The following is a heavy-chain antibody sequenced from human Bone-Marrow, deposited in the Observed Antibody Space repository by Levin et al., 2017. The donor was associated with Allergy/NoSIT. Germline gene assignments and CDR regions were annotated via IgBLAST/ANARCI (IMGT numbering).Heavy chain of an antibody. J-gene: IGHJ4*02. D-gene: IGHD4-11*01. V-gene: IGHV1-2*06. Sequence: GSLKISCKTSGYTFTDYFIHWVRQAPGQGLEWMGRINPKSGDTNYAQRFQGRVTMTSDTSITTANMELSRLRSDDTAVYFCARSFWGYSDYPGDYWGQGTLVSVSS. CDR2: INPKSGDT. CDR3: ARSFWGYSDYPGDY. CDR1: GYTFTDYF.